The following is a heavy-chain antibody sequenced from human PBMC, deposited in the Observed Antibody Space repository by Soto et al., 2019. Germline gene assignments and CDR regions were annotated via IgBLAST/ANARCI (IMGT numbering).Heavy chain of an antibody. J-gene: IGHJ6*02. CDR1: GGSISSSSYY. V-gene: IGHV4-39*01. CDR2: IFYSGST. CDR3: ACIFSGGYGYGFYYYGMDV. D-gene: IGHD5-18*01. Sequence: SETLSLTCTVSGGSISSSSYYWGWIRQPPGKGLEWIGSIFYSGSTYYNLSLKSRVTISVDTSKNQFSLKLSSVTAADTAVYYCACIFSGGYGYGFYYYGMDVWGQGTTVT.